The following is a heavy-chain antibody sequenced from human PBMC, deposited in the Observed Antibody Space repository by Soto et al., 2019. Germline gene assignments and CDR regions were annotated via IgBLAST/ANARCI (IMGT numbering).Heavy chain of an antibody. V-gene: IGHV4-34*09. CDR1: GGSFSGYY. D-gene: IGHD3-22*01. Sequence: SETLSLTCAVYGGSFSGYYWSWIRQPPGKGLEWIGEINHSGSTNYNPSLKSRVTISVDTSKNQFSLKLSSVTAADTAVYYCARIPTYYYDSSGYYPESNYYGMDVWGQGTTVTVSS. CDR3: ARIPTYYYDSSGYYPESNYYGMDV. CDR2: INHSGST. J-gene: IGHJ6*02.